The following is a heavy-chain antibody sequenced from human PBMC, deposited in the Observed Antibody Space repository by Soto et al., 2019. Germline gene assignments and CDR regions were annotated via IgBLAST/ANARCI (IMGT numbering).Heavy chain of an antibody. Sequence: GPLRLSCAASGFTFSSYSMNWVRQAPGRGLEWVSYISGSSGTKYYADSVKGRFTISRDNAKNSLSLQMNSLRDEDTAVYYCARVYSYAVDVWGQGTTVTVSS. CDR1: GFTFSSYS. CDR2: ISGSSGTK. J-gene: IGHJ6*02. V-gene: IGHV3-48*02. CDR3: ARVYSYAVDV.